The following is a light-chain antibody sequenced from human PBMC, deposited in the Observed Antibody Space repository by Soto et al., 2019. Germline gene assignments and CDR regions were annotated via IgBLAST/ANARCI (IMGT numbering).Light chain of an antibody. V-gene: IGLV2-18*02. J-gene: IGLJ1*01. Sequence: QSVLTQPPSVSGSPGQSVTISCTGTSSDVGKYDRVSWYQQPPGTAPKLIIYEVTNRPSGVPARFSGSKSGNTASLTISGLQAEDEADYYCSSYMSTSRYVFGAGTKVTVL. CDR3: SSYMSTSRYV. CDR2: EVT. CDR1: SSDVGKYDR.